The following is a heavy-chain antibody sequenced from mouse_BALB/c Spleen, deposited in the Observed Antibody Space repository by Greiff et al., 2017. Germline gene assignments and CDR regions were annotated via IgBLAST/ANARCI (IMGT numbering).Heavy chain of an antibody. CDR1: GYAFSSYW. J-gene: IGHJ4*01. CDR3: ARDGNYAYAMDY. V-gene: IGHV1-80*01. CDR2: IYPGDGDT. Sequence: QVQLQQSGAELVRPGSSVKISCKASGYAFSSYWMNWVKQRPGQGLEWIGQIYPGDGDTNYNGKFKGKATLTADKSSSTAYMQLSSLTSEDSAVYFCARDGNYAYAMDYWGQGTSVTVSS. D-gene: IGHD2-1*01.